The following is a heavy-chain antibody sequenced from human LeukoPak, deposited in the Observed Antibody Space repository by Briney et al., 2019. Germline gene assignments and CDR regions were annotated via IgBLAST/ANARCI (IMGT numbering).Heavy chain of an antibody. CDR2: IYRDGQT. D-gene: IGHD1-26*01. Sequence: PGGSLRLSCVASGIRVSTLYMSWVRQAPGKGLEWVSLIYRDGQTYYADSVRGRFTISRDNSKNMVFLQMNNVRVDDTGVYYCTREREPWGMDVWGQGTTVIVSS. CDR1: GIRVSTLY. V-gene: IGHV3-66*01. CDR3: TREREPWGMDV. J-gene: IGHJ6*02.